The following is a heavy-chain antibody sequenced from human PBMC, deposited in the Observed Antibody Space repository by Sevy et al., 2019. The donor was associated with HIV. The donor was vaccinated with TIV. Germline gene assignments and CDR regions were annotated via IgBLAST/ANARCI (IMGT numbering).Heavy chain of an antibody. J-gene: IGHJ4*02. CDR3: ARALADWGSFHYSL. CDR1: GFTFSTYW. D-gene: IGHD3-16*02. V-gene: IGHV3-7*01. CDR2: IKQDRTET. Sequence: GGSLRLSCEVSGFTFSTYWMTWVRQAPRKGLEWVANIKQDRTETSYVDSVRGRFTISRDNAKKSLYLQLDNLRVEDTAVYYCARALADWGSFHYSLWGQGTLVTVSS.